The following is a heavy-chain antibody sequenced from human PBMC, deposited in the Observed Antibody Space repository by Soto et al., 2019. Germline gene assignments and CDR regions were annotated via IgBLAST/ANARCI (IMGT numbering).Heavy chain of an antibody. CDR1: GFTFSSYA. D-gene: IGHD1-26*01. J-gene: IGHJ3*02. Sequence: GGSLRLSCAASGFTFSSYAMSWVRQAPGQGLEWVSAISGSGGSTYYAVSVKGRFTISRDNSKNTLYLQMNSLRAEDTAVYYCAKDSGRVGAPFLGSAFDIWGQGTMVTVSS. V-gene: IGHV3-23*01. CDR3: AKDSGRVGAPFLGSAFDI. CDR2: ISGSGGST.